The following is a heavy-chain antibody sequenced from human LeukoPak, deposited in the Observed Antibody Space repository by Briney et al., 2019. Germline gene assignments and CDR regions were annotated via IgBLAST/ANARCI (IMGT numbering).Heavy chain of an antibody. V-gene: IGHV1-2*02. Sequence: ASVKVSCKASGYTFTAYYMHWMRQAPGQGPEWMGWINPNSDGTNFAQKFQGRVTMTSDTSISTAYMELSSLRSDDTAIYYCARAKVLVPDHWGQGTLVTVSS. CDR1: GYTFTAYY. CDR3: ARAKVLVPDH. J-gene: IGHJ4*02. CDR2: INPNSDGT.